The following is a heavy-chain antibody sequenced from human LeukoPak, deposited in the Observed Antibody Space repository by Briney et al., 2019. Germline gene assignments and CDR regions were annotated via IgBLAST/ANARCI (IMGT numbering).Heavy chain of an antibody. Sequence: GAALRLSCAASGFTFSSYAMSWVRQAPGKGLEWVSAINRSGGSTFNADSVKGRFDISKDNSKITVYLQRNSLRAEDTAVYYCAKGAYGVDAFDIWVQGTMVTVSS. J-gene: IGHJ3*02. CDR2: INRSGGST. V-gene: IGHV3-23*01. D-gene: IGHD4-17*01. CDR1: GFTFSSYA. CDR3: AKGAYGVDAFDI.